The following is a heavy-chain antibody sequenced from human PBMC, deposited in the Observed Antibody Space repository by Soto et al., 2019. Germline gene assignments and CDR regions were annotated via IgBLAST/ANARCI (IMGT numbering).Heavy chain of an antibody. J-gene: IGHJ5*02. D-gene: IGHD1-26*01. V-gene: IGHV4-30-4*01. CDR2: IYYSGLT. CDR1: GGSISSGDYY. Sequence: SETLSLTCTVSGGSISSGDYYWSWIRQPPGKGLEWIGYIYYSGLTFYNPSLKNRGTISLDTSKIQLSLKLSSVTAADTAVYYCVREWGDNWFDPWGQGTLVTVSS. CDR3: VREWGDNWFDP.